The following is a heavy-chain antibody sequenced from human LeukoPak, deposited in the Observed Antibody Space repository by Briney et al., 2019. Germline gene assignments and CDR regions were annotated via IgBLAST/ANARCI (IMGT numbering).Heavy chain of an antibody. CDR1: GFTFSSYA. CDR3: ARDSYPVAAAGTAGDY. J-gene: IGHJ4*02. Sequence: PGGSLRLSCAASGFTFSSYAMHWVRQAPGKGLEWVAVISYDASNKYYADSVKGRYTISRDNSKNTLYLQMNSLRAEDTAVYYCARDSYPVAAAGTAGDYWGQGALVTVSS. CDR2: ISYDASNK. V-gene: IGHV3-30*04. D-gene: IGHD6-13*01.